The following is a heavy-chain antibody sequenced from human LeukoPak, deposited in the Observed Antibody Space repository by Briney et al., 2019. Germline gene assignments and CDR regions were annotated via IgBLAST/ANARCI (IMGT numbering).Heavy chain of an antibody. J-gene: IGHJ4*02. D-gene: IGHD1-26*01. Sequence: PGGSLRLSCAASGFTLSSYGMHWVRQAPGKGLEWVAVISYDGSNKYYADSVKGRFTISRDNSKNTLYLQMNSLRAEDTAVYYCAKPVGATIVRGGYFDYWGQGTLVTVSS. CDR3: AKPVGATIVRGGYFDY. CDR2: ISYDGSNK. V-gene: IGHV3-30*18. CDR1: GFTLSSYG.